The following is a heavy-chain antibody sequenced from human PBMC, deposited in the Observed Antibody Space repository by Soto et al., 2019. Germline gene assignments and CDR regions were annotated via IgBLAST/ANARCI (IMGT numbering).Heavy chain of an antibody. D-gene: IGHD1-26*01. CDR1: GYTFTSYY. CDR2: INPSGGST. V-gene: IGHV1-46*01. CDR3: AREGSYYSNWFDP. Sequence: QVQLVQSGAEVKKPGASVKVSCKASGYTFTSYYMPWVRPAPRQGLEWMGIINPSGGSTSYAPKFQSRVTMTRDTATSTVYMELSSLRSEDTAVYYCAREGSYYSNWFDPWGQGTLVTVSS. J-gene: IGHJ5*02.